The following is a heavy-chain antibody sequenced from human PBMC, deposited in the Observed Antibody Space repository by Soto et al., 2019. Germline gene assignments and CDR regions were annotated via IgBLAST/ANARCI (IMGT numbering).Heavy chain of an antibody. CDR1: GYTFTRSG. J-gene: IGHJ6*02. CDR2: ISTYNGDT. CDR3: AREGLAPYYYYGMDV. V-gene: IGHV1-18*01. Sequence: ASVKVSCKASGYTFTRSGISWVRQAPGQGLEWMGWISTYNGDTNYAQTFQGRVTMTTDTSTSTVHMEMRSLRSDDTAVYYCAREGLAPYYYYGMDVWGQGTPVTVSS.